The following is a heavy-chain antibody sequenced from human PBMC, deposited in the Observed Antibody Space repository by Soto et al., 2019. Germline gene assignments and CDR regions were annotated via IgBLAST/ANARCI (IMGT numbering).Heavy chain of an antibody. J-gene: IGHJ4*02. CDR2: IKPSGGST. CDR1: GYTFTTYY. Sequence: QVQLVQSGAEVKKPGASVKVSCKASGYTFTTYYMHWVRQAPGQGLEWMGIIKPSGGSTSYAQKFQGSVTMTRDTSTSTVYMELSSLRSEDTAVYYCARDLYGSGSYLVYWGQGTLVTVSS. V-gene: IGHV1-46*01. D-gene: IGHD3-10*01. CDR3: ARDLYGSGSYLVY.